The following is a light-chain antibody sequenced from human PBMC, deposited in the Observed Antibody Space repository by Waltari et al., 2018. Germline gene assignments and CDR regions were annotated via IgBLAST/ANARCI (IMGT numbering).Light chain of an antibody. CDR1: SPDVGGYNP. Sequence: QSALTQPPSVSGSPGQSVTISCTGTSPDVGGYNPVSWYLHHPGKAPKLIIYDVSERPSGVPDRFSGSKSGNTASLTISGLQADDEADYFCCSYAGSYTYWVFGGGTTLTVL. CDR3: CSYAGSYTYWV. CDR2: DVS. V-gene: IGLV2-11*01. J-gene: IGLJ3*02.